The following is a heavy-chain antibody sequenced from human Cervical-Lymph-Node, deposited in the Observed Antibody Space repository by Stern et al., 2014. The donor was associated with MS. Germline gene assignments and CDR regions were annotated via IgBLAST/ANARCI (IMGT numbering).Heavy chain of an antibody. D-gene: IGHD1-26*01. J-gene: IGHJ4*02. CDR2: IRSKPYGGTP. CDR1: GFTFGDYA. Sequence: QLVQSGGGLVQPGRSLRLSCTASGFTFGDYAMSWFRQAPGKGLEWVGLIRSKPYGGTPEYAASVRGRFTISRDDSKSIAYLQMNSLKTEDTALYYCSRETGATEEYYFDYWGQGALVTVSS. CDR3: SRETGATEEYYFDY. V-gene: IGHV3-49*03.